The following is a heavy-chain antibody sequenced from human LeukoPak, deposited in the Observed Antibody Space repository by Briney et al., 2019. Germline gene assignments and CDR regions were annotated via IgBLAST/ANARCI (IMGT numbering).Heavy chain of an antibody. V-gene: IGHV4-4*07. Sequence: SESLSLTCTVSGGSISSYYWSWIRQPAGKGLEWIGRIYTSGSTNYNPSLKSRVTMSVDTSKNQFSLKLSSVTAADTAVYYCARYYYDPSGYYHDSWGQGILVTVSS. J-gene: IGHJ4*02. D-gene: IGHD3-22*01. CDR2: IYTSGST. CDR3: ARYYYDPSGYYHDS. CDR1: GGSISSYY.